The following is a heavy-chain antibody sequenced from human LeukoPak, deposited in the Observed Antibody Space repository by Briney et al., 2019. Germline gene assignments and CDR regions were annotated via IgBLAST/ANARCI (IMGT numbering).Heavy chain of an antibody. CDR2: IYTSGST. Sequence: SETLSLTCTVSGGSISSGSYYWSWIRQPAGKGLEWIGRIYTSGSTNYNPSLKSRVTISVDTSKNQFSLKLSSVTAADTAVYYCARGRWELKLGVQYWGQGTLVTVSS. CDR3: ARGRWELKLGVQY. CDR1: GGSISSGSYY. D-gene: IGHD1-26*01. V-gene: IGHV4-61*02. J-gene: IGHJ4*02.